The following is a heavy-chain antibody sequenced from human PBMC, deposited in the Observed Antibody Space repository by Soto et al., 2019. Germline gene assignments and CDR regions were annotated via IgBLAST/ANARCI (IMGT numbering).Heavy chain of an antibody. CDR3: ARDHYSSYYGYYGMDV. V-gene: IGHV3-23*01. D-gene: IGHD3-10*01. CDR2: IGSGSRGT. CDR1: GFTFSNFA. J-gene: IGHJ6*02. Sequence: GGSLRLSCAASGFTFSNFAMSWVRQAPGKGLEWVAAIGSGSRGTHYPDSVKGRFTISRDNSKNTLYLQLNSLRAEDTAVYYCARDHYSSYYGYYGMDVRGQGTTVTVSS.